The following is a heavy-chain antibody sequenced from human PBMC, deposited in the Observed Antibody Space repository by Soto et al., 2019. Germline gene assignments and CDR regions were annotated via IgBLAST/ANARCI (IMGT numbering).Heavy chain of an antibody. D-gene: IGHD1-1*01. CDR2: MSHSGGT. V-gene: IGHV4-61*01. CDR3: ARVERGTATTVVDAFDI. CDR1: GGSVNSGNYY. J-gene: IGHJ3*02. Sequence: SETLSLTCAVFGGSVNSGNYYWSWIRQPPGKGLEWIGEMSHSGGTHFNPSLKSRVTISVDTSKNQFSLKMSSVTAADTALYYCARVERGTATTVVDAFDIWGPGTMVTISS.